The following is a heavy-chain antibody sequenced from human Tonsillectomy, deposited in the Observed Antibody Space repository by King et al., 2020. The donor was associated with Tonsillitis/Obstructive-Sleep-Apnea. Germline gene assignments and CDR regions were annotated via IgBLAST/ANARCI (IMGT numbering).Heavy chain of an antibody. CDR2: IYWDDDK. D-gene: IGHD1-14*01. V-gene: IGHV2-5*02. CDR1: GFSLSTSGVG. J-gene: IGHJ4*02. CDR3: AHVPGQPAVDY. Sequence: ITLKESGPTLVKPPQTLTLTCTFSGFSLSTSGVGVGWIRQPPGKALEWLALIYWDDDKRYSPSLKSRLSITKDTSKNQVVLTMTNMDPVDTATYYCAHVPGQPAVDYWGQGTLVTVSS.